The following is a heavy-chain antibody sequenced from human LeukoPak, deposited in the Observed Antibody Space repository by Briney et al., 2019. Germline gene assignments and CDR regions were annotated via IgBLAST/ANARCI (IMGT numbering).Heavy chain of an antibody. D-gene: IGHD2-21*01. J-gene: IGHJ3*02. Sequence: SETLSLTCGVYGGSFSGYYWSWIRQPPGKGLEWIGEINHSGSTNYNPSLKSRVTISVDTSKNQFSLNLSSVTAEDTAVYYCANAEHGDPYAFDIWGQGTMVTVSS. CDR1: GGSFSGYY. CDR2: INHSGST. V-gene: IGHV4-34*01. CDR3: ANAEHGDPYAFDI.